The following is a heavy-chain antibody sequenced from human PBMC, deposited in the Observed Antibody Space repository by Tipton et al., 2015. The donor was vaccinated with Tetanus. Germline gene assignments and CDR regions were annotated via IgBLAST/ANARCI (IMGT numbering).Heavy chain of an antibody. J-gene: IGHJ4*02. CDR3: ARESITIFGVVSIDY. CDR2: VSSSGST. V-gene: IGHV4-61*08. CDR1: GGSLRGGDHY. D-gene: IGHD3-3*01. Sequence: TLSLTCTVSGGSLRGGDHYWSWIRQPPGKGLEWLAYVSSSGSTNSNYSLKSRITVSRDTSKNQFSLKLTSVTAADTAVYYCARESITIFGVVSIDYWGQGALVTVSS.